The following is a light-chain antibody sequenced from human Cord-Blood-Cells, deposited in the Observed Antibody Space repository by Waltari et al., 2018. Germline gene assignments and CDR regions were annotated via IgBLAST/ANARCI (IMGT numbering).Light chain of an antibody. CDR3: SSYAGSNNLG. Sequence: QSALTQPPSASGSPGQSVTISCTGTSSDVGGYNYVSWYQQHPGKAPKLMIYEVSKRPSGVPDCFSGSMSGNTASLTVSGLQAEDEADYYCSSYAGSNNLGFGGGTKLTVL. J-gene: IGLJ2*01. CDR2: EVS. CDR1: SSDVGGYNY. V-gene: IGLV2-8*01.